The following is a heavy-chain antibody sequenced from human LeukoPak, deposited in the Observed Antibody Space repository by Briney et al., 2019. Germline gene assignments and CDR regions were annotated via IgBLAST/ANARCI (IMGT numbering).Heavy chain of an antibody. V-gene: IGHV4-39*01. Sequence: SETLSLTCTVSGGSISSSSYYWGWIRQPPGKGLEWIGSIYYSGSTYYNPSLKSRATISVDTSKNQFSLKLSSVTAADTAVYYCARHPAGYDFWSGYYLSGMDVWGQGTTVTVSS. CDR2: IYYSGST. J-gene: IGHJ6*02. CDR3: ARHPAGYDFWSGYYLSGMDV. CDR1: GGSISSSSYY. D-gene: IGHD3-3*01.